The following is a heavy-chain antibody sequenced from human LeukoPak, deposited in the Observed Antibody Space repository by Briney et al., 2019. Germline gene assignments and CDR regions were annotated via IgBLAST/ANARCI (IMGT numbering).Heavy chain of an antibody. CDR1: GGSISSYY. CDR2: IYYSGST. V-gene: IGHV4-59*08. J-gene: IGHJ4*02. CDR3: ARRHHNWDY. D-gene: IGHD5-24*01. Sequence: SETLSLTCTVSGGSISSYYWSWIRQPPGKGLEWIGYIYYSGSTNYNPSLKSRVTISVDTSKNQFSLKLNSVTAADTAVYYCARRHHNWDYWGQGTLVTVSS.